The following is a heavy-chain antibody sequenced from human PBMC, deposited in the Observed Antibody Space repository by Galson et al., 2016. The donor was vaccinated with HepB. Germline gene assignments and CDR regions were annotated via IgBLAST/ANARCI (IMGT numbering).Heavy chain of an antibody. CDR2: IFGPGNT. D-gene: IGHD6-19*01. J-gene: IGHJ5*02. CDR1: GFTVSDNH. CDR3: AGPAVAGKGSSSDTDDNGFDP. V-gene: IGHV3-53*01. Sequence: SLRLSCAAAGFTVSDNHVTWIRQAPGKGLECVSVIFGPGNTYYADSVEGRFTISRDNARNTVYLQMNSLRAEDTAVYYCAGPAVAGKGSSSDTDDNGFDPWGQGTLVTVSS.